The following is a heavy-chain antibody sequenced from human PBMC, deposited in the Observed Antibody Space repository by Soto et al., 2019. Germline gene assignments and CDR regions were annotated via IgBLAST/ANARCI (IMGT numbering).Heavy chain of an antibody. D-gene: IGHD2-15*01. J-gene: IGHJ3*02. Sequence: QVQLVQSGAEVKKPGASVKVSCKASGYTFSTYDITWVRQATGQGLEWMGWMNPNTGTTGYAQKLQGRVTITRNTSISTAYMELSSMRFEDTATYNGARAPRGRNGSFDIWGKGPVFAVSS. CDR1: GYTFSTYD. CDR2: MNPNTGTT. CDR3: ARAPRGRNGSFDI. V-gene: IGHV1-8*01.